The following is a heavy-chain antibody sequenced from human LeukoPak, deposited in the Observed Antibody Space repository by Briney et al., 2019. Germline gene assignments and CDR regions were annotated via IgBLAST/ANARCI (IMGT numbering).Heavy chain of an antibody. Sequence: SETLSLTCTVSGGSISSSTHYWGWIRQPPGKGLEWMGSIYYTGSTYCNPSLRSRVTISVDTSKNQFSLKLSSVTAADTAVYYCARRGGSGYYSPFDSWGQGTLVTVSS. CDR3: ARRGGSGYYSPFDS. D-gene: IGHD3-3*01. CDR1: GGSISSSTHY. V-gene: IGHV4-39*01. CDR2: IYYTGST. J-gene: IGHJ4*02.